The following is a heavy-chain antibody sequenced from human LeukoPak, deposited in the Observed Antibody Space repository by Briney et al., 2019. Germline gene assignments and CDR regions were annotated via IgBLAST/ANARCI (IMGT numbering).Heavy chain of an antibody. Sequence: GRSLRLSCAASGFTFDDYAMHWVRQAPGKGVEWVSGISWNRGSIDYADSVKGGFTISRDNAKNSLYLQMNSLRAEYTALYYCAKAQYYYASSGTFDIWGQGTMVTVSS. D-gene: IGHD3-22*01. J-gene: IGHJ3*02. CDR3: AKAQYYYASSGTFDI. CDR2: ISWNRGSI. V-gene: IGHV3-9*01. CDR1: GFTFDDYA.